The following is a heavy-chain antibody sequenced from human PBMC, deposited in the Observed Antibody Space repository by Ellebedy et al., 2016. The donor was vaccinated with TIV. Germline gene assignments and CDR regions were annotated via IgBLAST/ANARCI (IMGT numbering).Heavy chain of an antibody. CDR1: GFTFSNAW. CDR2: ISGSGGST. Sequence: GGSLRLSXAASGFTFSNAWMNWVRQAPGKGLEWVSAISGSGGSTYYADSVKGRFTISRDNSKNTLHLQMNSLRAEDTAVYYCAKDRKWELLPWVRERYFDYWGQGTLVTVSS. V-gene: IGHV3-23*01. J-gene: IGHJ4*02. D-gene: IGHD1-26*01. CDR3: AKDRKWELLPWVRERYFDY.